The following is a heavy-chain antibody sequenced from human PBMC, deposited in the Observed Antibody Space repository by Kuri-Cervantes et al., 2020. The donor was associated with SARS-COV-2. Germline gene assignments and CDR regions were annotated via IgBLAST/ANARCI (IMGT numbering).Heavy chain of an antibody. Sequence: ASVKVSCKTSGYTFDMYGINWVRQAPGQGLEWVGWISVYSGKTNYTEKMQGRVTLTTDTSTSTAYLDLRSLRSDDTAIYYCARSTPFRRLVVISQGGAFDIWGQGTMVTVSS. CDR2: ISVYSGKT. J-gene: IGHJ3*02. V-gene: IGHV1-18*04. CDR1: GYTFDMYG. CDR3: ARSTPFRRLVVISQGGAFDI. D-gene: IGHD3-22*01.